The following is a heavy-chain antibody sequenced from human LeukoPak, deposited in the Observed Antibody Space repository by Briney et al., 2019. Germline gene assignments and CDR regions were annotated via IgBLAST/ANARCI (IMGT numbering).Heavy chain of an antibody. V-gene: IGHV1-18*01. Sequence: ASMKVSCKASGYTFTSYGISWVRQAPGQGLEWMGWISAYNSNTNYAQKLQGRVTMTTDTSTSTAYMELRSLRSDDTAVYYCARAEYCSSTSCYSGGRSYSSSAGDYWGQGTLVTVSS. D-gene: IGHD2-2*01. CDR1: GYTFTSYG. CDR2: ISAYNSNT. CDR3: ARAEYCSSTSCYSGGRSYSSSAGDY. J-gene: IGHJ4*02.